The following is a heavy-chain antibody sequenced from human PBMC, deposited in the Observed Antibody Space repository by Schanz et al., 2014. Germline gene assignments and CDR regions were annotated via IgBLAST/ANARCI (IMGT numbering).Heavy chain of an antibody. V-gene: IGHV4-34*09. D-gene: IGHD4-17*01. CDR1: GGSFSGYY. J-gene: IGHJ3*02. CDR2: INHGGST. Sequence: QVLLQESGPVLVKPSETLSLTCAVYGGSFSGYYWSWIRQPPGKGLEWIAEINHGGSTNYNPSLKSRVTISVDTSKNQFSLNLSSATAADTAVYYCARDRGHGDLPGDIWGQGTMVTVSS. CDR3: ARDRGHGDLPGDI.